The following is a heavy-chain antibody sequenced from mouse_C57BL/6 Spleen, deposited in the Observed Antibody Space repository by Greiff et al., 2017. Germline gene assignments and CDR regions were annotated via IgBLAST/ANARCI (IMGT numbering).Heavy chain of an antibody. CDR1: GYTFTSYW. Sequence: QVQLQQSGAELVKPGASVKLSCKASGYTFTSYWMHWVKQRPGQGLEWIGMIHPNSGSTNYNEKFKSKATLTVDKSSSTAYMQLSSLTSEDSAVYYCASRWDLYYFDYWGQGTTLTVSS. CDR2: IHPNSGST. V-gene: IGHV1-64*01. CDR3: ASRWDLYYFDY. D-gene: IGHD4-1*01. J-gene: IGHJ2*01.